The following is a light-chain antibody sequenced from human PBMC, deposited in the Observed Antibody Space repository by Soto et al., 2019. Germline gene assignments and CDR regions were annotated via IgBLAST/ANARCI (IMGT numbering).Light chain of an antibody. CDR1: LPISNY. CDR2: DAS. J-gene: IGKJ1*01. Sequence: DIQMTQSPSSLSASVGDRVTITCRASLPISNYLAWYQQRPGKAPNLLIYDASTLQGGVPSRFSGSGSGTEFTLTVTSLQPEDFATYFCQQYDKYSTFGHGTKVDIK. V-gene: IGKV1-5*01. CDR3: QQYDKYST.